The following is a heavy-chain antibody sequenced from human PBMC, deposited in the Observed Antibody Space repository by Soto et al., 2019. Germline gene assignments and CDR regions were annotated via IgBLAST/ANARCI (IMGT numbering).Heavy chain of an antibody. D-gene: IGHD5-18*01. CDR2: IIPIFGTA. CDR3: ARLHVDTAMARTYYFDY. V-gene: IGHV1-69*01. Sequence: QVQLVQSGAEVKKPGSSVKVSCKASGGTFSSYAISWVRQAPGQGLEWMGGIIPIFGTANYAQKFQGRVRITADEPTSTAYMELSSLRSEDTAVYYCARLHVDTAMARTYYFDYLGQGTLVTVSS. J-gene: IGHJ4*02. CDR1: GGTFSSYA.